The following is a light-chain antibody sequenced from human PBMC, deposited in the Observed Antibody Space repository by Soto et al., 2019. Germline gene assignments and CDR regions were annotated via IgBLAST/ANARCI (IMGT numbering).Light chain of an antibody. J-gene: IGKJ5*01. CDR3: QQYGSSPRT. CDR1: QSVSSSY. Sequence: EIVLTQSPGTLSLSPGERATLSCRASQSVSSSYLAWYQQKPGQAPRLLIYGASSRATGIPDRFSGSGSGTDFTLTISRLEPEDSAVYYCQQYGSSPRTFGQGTRLEIK. V-gene: IGKV3-20*01. CDR2: GAS.